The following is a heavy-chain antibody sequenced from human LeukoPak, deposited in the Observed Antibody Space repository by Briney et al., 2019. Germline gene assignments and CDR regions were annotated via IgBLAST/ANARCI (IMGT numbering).Heavy chain of an antibody. CDR1: GFALHNYA. Sequence: PGSSLRLSCVGSGFALHNYAMHWVRRPPRKGLEWDSAINWNSDTKAYADSVKGRFTISRDRTTNSLYLQMDSLRPEDTALYYCAKDTGGNGAYFYAMDVWGQGTSVTVSS. D-gene: IGHD4-23*01. J-gene: IGHJ6*02. CDR3: AKDTGGNGAYFYAMDV. V-gene: IGHV3-9*01. CDR2: INWNSDTK.